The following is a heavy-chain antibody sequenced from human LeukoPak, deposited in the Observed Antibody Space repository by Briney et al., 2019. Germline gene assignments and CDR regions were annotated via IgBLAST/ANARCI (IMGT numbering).Heavy chain of an antibody. CDR2: FDPEDGET. V-gene: IGHV1-24*01. D-gene: IGHD3-9*01. Sequence: PGASVKVSCKVPGYTLTELSMHWVRQAPGKGLEWMGGFDPEDGETIYAQKFQGRVTMTEDTSTDTAYMELSSLRSEDTAVYYCATYYDILTGTPLPDYWGQGTLVTVSS. J-gene: IGHJ4*02. CDR3: ATYYDILTGTPLPDY. CDR1: GYTLTELS.